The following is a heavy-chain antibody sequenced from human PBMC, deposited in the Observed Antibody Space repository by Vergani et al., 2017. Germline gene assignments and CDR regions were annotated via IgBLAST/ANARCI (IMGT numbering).Heavy chain of an antibody. CDR3: AREGDRAMGDAFDI. D-gene: IGHD5-18*01. CDR2: IYYSGST. J-gene: IGHJ3*02. Sequence: QVQLQESGPGLVKPSETLSLTCTVSGGSISSYYWSWIRQPPGKGLEWIGYIYYSGSTNYNPSLKSRVTISVDTSKNQFSLKLSSVTAADTAVYYCAREGDRAMGDAFDIWGQGTMVTVSS. V-gene: IGHV4-59*01. CDR1: GGSISSYY.